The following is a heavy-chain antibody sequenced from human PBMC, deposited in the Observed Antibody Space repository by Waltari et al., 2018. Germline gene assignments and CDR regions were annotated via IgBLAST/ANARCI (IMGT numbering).Heavy chain of an antibody. CDR3: ATDRTVTDAFDI. Sequence: QVQLQESGPGLVKPSETLSLTCAVSGYSISSGYYWGWIRQPPGKGLEWIGSIYHSGSTYYNPSLKSRVTMTEDTSTDTAYMELSSLRSEDTAVYYCATDRTVTDAFDIWGQGTMVTVSS. V-gene: IGHV4-38-2*02. J-gene: IGHJ3*02. CDR2: IYHSGST. CDR1: GYSISSGYY. D-gene: IGHD4-17*01.